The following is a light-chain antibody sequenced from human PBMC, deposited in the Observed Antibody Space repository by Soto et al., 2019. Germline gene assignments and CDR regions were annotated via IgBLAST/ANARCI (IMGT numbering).Light chain of an antibody. Sequence: QSVLTQPASVSGSPGQSITISCTGTTNDVGGYNYVSWYQQHPGKAPKLLIFEVSSRPSGVSNRFSGSKSGNTASLTISALQAGDEADYFCNSYTSSTSRPYVFGTGTKGTVL. J-gene: IGLJ1*01. CDR2: EVS. CDR1: TNDVGGYNY. CDR3: NSYTSSTSRPYV. V-gene: IGLV2-14*01.